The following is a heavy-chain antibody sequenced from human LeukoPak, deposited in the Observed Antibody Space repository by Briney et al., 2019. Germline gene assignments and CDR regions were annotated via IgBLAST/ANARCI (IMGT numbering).Heavy chain of an antibody. CDR3: ASDSNDAFDI. J-gene: IGHJ3*02. CDR2: ISSSSSYI. CDR1: GFTFSSYS. Sequence: GGSLRLSCAASGFTFSSYSMNWVRQAPGEGLEWVSSISSSSSYIYYADSVKGRFTISRDNSKNTLYLQMNSLRAEDTAVYYCASDSNDAFDIWGQGTMVTVSS. V-gene: IGHV3-21*01.